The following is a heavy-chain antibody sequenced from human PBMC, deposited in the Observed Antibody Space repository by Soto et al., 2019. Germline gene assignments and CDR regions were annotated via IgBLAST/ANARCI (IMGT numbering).Heavy chain of an antibody. CDR3: ARGKVVRGSSVTLDY. J-gene: IGHJ4*02. D-gene: IGHD3-10*01. V-gene: IGHV4-34*01. Sequence: QVQLQQWGAGLLKPSETLSLTSAVYGGSFSGYYWSWIRQPPGKGLEWIGEISHSGSTNYNPSLKRRVPLSVDTSKNQFSLKLSSVTAADTAVYYCARGKVVRGSSVTLDYWGQGTLVTVSS. CDR2: ISHSGST. CDR1: GGSFSGYY.